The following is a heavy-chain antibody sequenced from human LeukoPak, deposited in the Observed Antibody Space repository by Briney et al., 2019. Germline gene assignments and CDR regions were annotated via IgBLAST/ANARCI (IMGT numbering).Heavy chain of an antibody. CDR2: INPNGGGT. CDR3: ARELGQWLAFDY. Sequence: ASVKVSCKASGYTFTGYYMHWVRQAPGQGLEWMGWINPNGGGTNYAQKFQGRVTMTRDTSISTAYMELSRLRSDDTAVYYCARELGQWLAFDYWGQGTLVTVSS. J-gene: IGHJ4*02. CDR1: GYTFTGYY. D-gene: IGHD6-19*01. V-gene: IGHV1-2*02.